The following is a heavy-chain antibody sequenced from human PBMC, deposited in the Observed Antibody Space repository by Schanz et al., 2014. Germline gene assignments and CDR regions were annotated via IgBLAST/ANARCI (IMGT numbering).Heavy chain of an antibody. CDR1: GFTFSDHW. Sequence: VQLVESGGALVQPGGSLRLSCSASGFTFSDHWMSWVRQAPGKGLEWVAVISYDGSNKDYVDSVKGRFTISRDNSKNTLSLQMNSLRAEDTAVYYCAREEGYGYGPGAFDIWGQGTMVTVSS. J-gene: IGHJ3*02. D-gene: IGHD5-18*01. V-gene: IGHV3-30*03. CDR3: AREEGYGYGPGAFDI. CDR2: ISYDGSNK.